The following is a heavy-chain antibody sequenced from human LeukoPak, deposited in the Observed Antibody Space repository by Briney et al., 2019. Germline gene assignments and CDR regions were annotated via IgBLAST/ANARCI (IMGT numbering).Heavy chain of an antibody. V-gene: IGHV3-23*01. J-gene: IGHJ4*02. CDR3: AKGVRLWFAFYFDY. CDR2: ISGNGYNT. D-gene: IGHD3-10*01. Sequence: LPGGSLRLSCAASGFTVSSNYMSWVRQAPGKGLEWVSAISGNGYNTYYADSVKGRFTISSETSGNTLYLQMHSLRAEDTAVYYCAKGVRLWFAFYFDYWGQGTLVTVSS. CDR1: GFTVSSNY.